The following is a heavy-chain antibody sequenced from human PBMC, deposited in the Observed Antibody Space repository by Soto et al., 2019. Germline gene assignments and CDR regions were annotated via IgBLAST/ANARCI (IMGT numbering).Heavy chain of an antibody. CDR1: GGSISTYY. CDR2: IYYSGST. CDR3: ARVGSGKYDY. D-gene: IGHD2-15*01. J-gene: IGHJ4*02. V-gene: IGHV4-59*01. Sequence: QVQLQESGPGLVKPSETLSLTCTVSGGSISTYYWSWIRQPPGKGLEWIGYIYYSGSTNYNPSLKSRVAISVDTSNNQFSLRLSSVTAADTAVYYCARVGSGKYDYCGQGTLVTVSS.